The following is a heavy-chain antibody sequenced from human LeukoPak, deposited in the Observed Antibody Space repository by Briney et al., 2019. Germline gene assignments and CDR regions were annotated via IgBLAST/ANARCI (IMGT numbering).Heavy chain of an antibody. V-gene: IGHV4-39*01. Sequence: SETLSLTCTVSSGSISSSSYYWGWIRQPPGKGLEWIGSIYYSGSTYYNPSLKSRVTISVDTSKNQFSLKLSSVTAADTAVYYCARHRNEYDYGDYQVIDYWGQGTLVTVSS. CDR2: IYYSGST. CDR1: SGSISSSSYY. CDR3: ARHRNEYDYGDYQVIDY. D-gene: IGHD4-17*01. J-gene: IGHJ4*02.